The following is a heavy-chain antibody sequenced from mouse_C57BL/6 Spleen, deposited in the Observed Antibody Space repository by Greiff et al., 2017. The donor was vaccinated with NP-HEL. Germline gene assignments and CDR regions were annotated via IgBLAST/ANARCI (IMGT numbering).Heavy chain of an antibody. Sequence: QVQLKQSGPELVKPGASVKLSCKASGYTFTSYDINWVKQRPGQGLEWIGWIYPRDGSTKYNEKFKGKATLTVDTSSSTAYMELHSLTSEDSAVYFGARSYDYGSSPCWCFDVWGTGTTVTVSS. V-gene: IGHV1-85*01. CDR3: ARSYDYGSSPCWCFDV. CDR1: GYTFTSYD. CDR2: IYPRDGST. J-gene: IGHJ1*03. D-gene: IGHD1-1*01.